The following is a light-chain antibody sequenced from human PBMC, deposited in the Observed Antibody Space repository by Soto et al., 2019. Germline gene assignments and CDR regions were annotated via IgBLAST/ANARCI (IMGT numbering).Light chain of an antibody. CDR2: NAY. J-gene: IGKJ1*01. CDR3: QQYNSYSTWT. Sequence: DIQVTQSPSTLSASVGDRVTITCRASQSINFYLAWYQQKTGKAPKVLIWNAYTLESGVPSRFSGSGSGTEFALTISSLQPDDFATYYCQQYNSYSTWTFGQGTKVDIK. CDR1: QSINFY. V-gene: IGKV1-5*01.